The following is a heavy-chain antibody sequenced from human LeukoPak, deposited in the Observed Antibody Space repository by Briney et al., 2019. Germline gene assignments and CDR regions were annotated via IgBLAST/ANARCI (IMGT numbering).Heavy chain of an antibody. D-gene: IGHD4-17*01. J-gene: IGHJ3*02. CDR2: INPSGGST. CDR3: ARGITVTNAFGI. Sequence: VASVKVSCKASGYTFTNYYVHWVRQAPGQGLEWMGVINPSGGSTNYAQKFQGRVTMTRDTSTNTVYMELSSLRSEDTAVYYCARGITVTNAFGIWGQGTIATVSS. CDR1: GYTFTNYY. V-gene: IGHV1-46*01.